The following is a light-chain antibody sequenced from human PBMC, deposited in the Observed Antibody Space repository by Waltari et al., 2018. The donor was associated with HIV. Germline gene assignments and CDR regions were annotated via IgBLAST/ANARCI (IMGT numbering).Light chain of an antibody. CDR3: PSSARSAALYV. Sequence: QSDLIQPPSVSASPGQSVTISCTGASSYVGRYDSVSWYQYLPGRVPQPMLFNVHTQPSGVPDLFSGSKSGNTASMTISGLQAQDVADFQCPSSARSAALYVFVTGPKVTVL. V-gene: IGLV2-11*01. CDR1: SSYVGRYDS. CDR2: NVH. J-gene: IGLJ1*01.